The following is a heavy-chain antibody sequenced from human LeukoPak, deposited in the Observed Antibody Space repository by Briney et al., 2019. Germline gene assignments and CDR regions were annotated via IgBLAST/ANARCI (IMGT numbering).Heavy chain of an antibody. V-gene: IGHV3-33*01. CDR1: GFTFSSYG. CDR2: IWYDGSNK. CDR3: ARAGDDYYYDSSGYSRVGIDIDY. D-gene: IGHD3-22*01. J-gene: IGHJ4*02. Sequence: QAGGSLRLFCAASGFTFSSYGMHWVRQAPGKGLEWVAVIWYDGSNKYYADSVKGRFTISRDNSKNTLYLQMNSLRAEDTAVYYCARAGDDYYYDSSGYSRVGIDIDYWGQGTLVTVSS.